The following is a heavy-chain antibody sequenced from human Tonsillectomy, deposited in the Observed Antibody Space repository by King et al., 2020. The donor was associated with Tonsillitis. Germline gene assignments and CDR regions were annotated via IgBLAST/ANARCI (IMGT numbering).Heavy chain of an antibody. D-gene: IGHD3-16*01. J-gene: IGHJ3*02. CDR1: GGSIRSYY. Sequence: VQLQESGPGLVKPSETLSLTCTVSGGSIRSYYWSWIRQPPGEGLEWVGYIYYSGSTNYNPSLQSRITMSVDTSKNPISLKLTSVTAADTAVYYCARHIGASRAFDIWGQGTMVTVSS. V-gene: IGHV4-59*01. CDR3: ARHIGASRAFDI. CDR2: IYYSGST.